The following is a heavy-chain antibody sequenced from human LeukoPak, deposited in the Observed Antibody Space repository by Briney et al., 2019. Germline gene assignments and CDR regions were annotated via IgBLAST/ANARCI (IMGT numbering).Heavy chain of an antibody. CDR2: ISYDGSNK. CDR1: GFTFSSYA. D-gene: IGHD4-17*01. J-gene: IGHJ4*02. Sequence: RAGGSLRLSCAASGFTFSSYAMHWVRQAPGKGLEWVAVISYDGSNKYYADSVKGRFTISRDNSKNTLYLQMNSLRAEDTAVYYCARETGSAVGSTDFDYWGQGTLVTVSS. V-gene: IGHV3-30-3*01. CDR3: ARETGSAVGSTDFDY.